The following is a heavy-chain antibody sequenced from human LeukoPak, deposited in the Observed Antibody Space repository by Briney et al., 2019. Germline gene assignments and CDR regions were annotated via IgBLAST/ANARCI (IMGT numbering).Heavy chain of an antibody. CDR3: ARGGALTSFDS. V-gene: IGHV1-18*01. CDR2: ISAYNGKT. CDR1: GFSFSSYS. J-gene: IGHJ4*02. D-gene: IGHD1-26*01. Sequence: ALVRVSCKASGFSFSSYSFSWVRQAPGQGLEWMGWISAYNGKTNYAQKFQGRVTMTTDTSTTTVYMDLRSLRSDDTAVYFCARGGALTSFDSWGQGTLITVSS.